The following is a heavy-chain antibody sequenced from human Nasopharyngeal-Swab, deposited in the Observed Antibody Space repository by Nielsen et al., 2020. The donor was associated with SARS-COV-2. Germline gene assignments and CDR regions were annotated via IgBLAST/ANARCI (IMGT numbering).Heavy chain of an antibody. CDR1: GFTLGDYA. D-gene: IGHD6-19*01. Sequence: GGSLRLSCTASGFTLGDYAMSWFRQAPGKGLEWVGFIRSKAYGGTTEYAASVKGRFTISRDDSKSIAYLQMNNLKTEDTAVYYCTRAGYSSGWAFDYWGQGTLVTVSS. CDR3: TRAGYSSGWAFDY. J-gene: IGHJ4*02. CDR2: IRSKAYGGTT. V-gene: IGHV3-49*03.